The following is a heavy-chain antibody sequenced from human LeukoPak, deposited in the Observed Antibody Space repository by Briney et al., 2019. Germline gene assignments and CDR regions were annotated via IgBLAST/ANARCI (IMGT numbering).Heavy chain of an antibody. CDR3: ARAVGYDILTGYYRGWYFDL. CDR1: GASVTNDDSY. Sequence: SETLSLTCTVSGASVTNDDSYWTWIRQHPARGLEWIGYIYYSGSTYYNPSLKSRLTISVDTSKNQFSLQLSSVTAADTAVYYCARAVGYDILTGYYRGWYFDLWGRGTLVTVSS. J-gene: IGHJ2*01. D-gene: IGHD3-9*01. V-gene: IGHV4-31*03. CDR2: IYYSGST.